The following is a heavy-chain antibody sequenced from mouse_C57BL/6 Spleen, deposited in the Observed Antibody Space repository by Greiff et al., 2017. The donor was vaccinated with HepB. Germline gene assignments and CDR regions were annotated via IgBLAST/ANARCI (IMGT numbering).Heavy chain of an antibody. V-gene: IGHV3-6*01. CDR2: ISYDGSN. CDR1: GYSITSGYY. CDR3: ASQVGAY. J-gene: IGHJ3*01. Sequence: EVHLVESGPGLVKPSQSLSLTCSVTGYSITSGYYWNWIRQFPGNKLEWMGYISYDGSNNYNPSLKNRISITRDTSKNQFFLKLNSVTTEDTATYYCASQVGAYWGQGTLVTVSA.